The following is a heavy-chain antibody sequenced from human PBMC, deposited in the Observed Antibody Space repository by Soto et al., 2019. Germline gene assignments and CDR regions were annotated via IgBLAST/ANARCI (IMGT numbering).Heavy chain of an antibody. V-gene: IGHV4-61*01. CDR2: IYYSGST. D-gene: IGHD2-21*02. Sequence: SETLSLTCTVSGGSVSSGSYYWSWIRQPPGKGLEWIGYIYYSGSTNYNPSLKSRVTISVDTSKNQFSLKLSSVTAADTAVYYCARDYGGGDCYGLDPWGQGTLVTVSS. CDR3: ARDYGGGDCYGLDP. CDR1: GGSVSSGSYY. J-gene: IGHJ5*02.